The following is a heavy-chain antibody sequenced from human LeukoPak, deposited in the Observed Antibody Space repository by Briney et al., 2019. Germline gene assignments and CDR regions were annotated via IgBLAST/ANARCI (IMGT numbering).Heavy chain of an antibody. D-gene: IGHD2-15*01. CDR1: GYTFTGYY. Sequence: ASVKVSCKASGYTFTGYYMHWVRQAPGQGLEWMGWINPNSGGTNYSQKFQVRVTMTRATSISTDYMELSRLRSDDTAVYYCARSGYFEYLGQGTLVTVSS. CDR3: ARSGYFEY. J-gene: IGHJ4*02. CDR2: INPNSGGT. V-gene: IGHV1-2*02.